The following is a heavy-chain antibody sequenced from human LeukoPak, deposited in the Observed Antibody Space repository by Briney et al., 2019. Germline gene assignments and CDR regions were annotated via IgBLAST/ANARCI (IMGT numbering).Heavy chain of an antibody. CDR1: GYTFTDYY. Sequence: ASVKVSCKTSGYTFTDYYIHWVRQAPGQGLEWMGWINPDSGYTNYAQKFQGRVTMTRDTSINTAYMELSRLTSDDTAVYYCAKGSSGWYESDAFDIWGQGTMVTVSS. D-gene: IGHD6-19*01. J-gene: IGHJ3*02. CDR3: AKGSSGWYESDAFDI. CDR2: INPDSGYT. V-gene: IGHV1-2*02.